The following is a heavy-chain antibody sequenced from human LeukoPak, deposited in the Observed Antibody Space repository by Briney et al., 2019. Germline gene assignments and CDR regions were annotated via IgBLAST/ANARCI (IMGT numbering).Heavy chain of an antibody. D-gene: IGHD3-10*01. Sequence: GGSLRLSCAASGFTFSSYSINWVRQAPGKGLEWVSPIDSSSSHIYYADSLKGRFTISRDNAKNSLYLQMNSLRAEDTAVYYCARAQKLIGEFDYWGQGTLVTVSS. V-gene: IGHV3-21*01. CDR1: GFTFSSYS. J-gene: IGHJ4*02. CDR2: IDSSSSHI. CDR3: ARAQKLIGEFDY.